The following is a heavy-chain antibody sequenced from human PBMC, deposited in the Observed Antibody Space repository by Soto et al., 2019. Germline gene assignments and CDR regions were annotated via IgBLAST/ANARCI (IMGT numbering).Heavy chain of an antibody. CDR3: AKPPVITASYYYYDMDV. CDR2: ISGSGIST. J-gene: IGHJ6*02. CDR1: GFTFSTYP. D-gene: IGHD4-4*01. V-gene: IGHV3-23*01. Sequence: HPGGSLRLSCAASGFTFSTYPMNWVRQAPGKGLEWVSGISGSGISTYYADSVKGRLTISRDNSKNTVFLQMNSLRAEDTAVYYCAKPPVITASYYYYDMDVWGQGTTVTVSS.